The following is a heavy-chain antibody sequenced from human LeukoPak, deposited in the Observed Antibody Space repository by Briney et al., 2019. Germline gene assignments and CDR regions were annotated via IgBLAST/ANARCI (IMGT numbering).Heavy chain of an antibody. Sequence: PGGSLRLSCAASGFTFSSYEMNWVRQAPGKGLEWVLYISSSGSTIYYADSVKGRFTISRDNAKNSLYLQMNSLRAEDTAVYYCARDHGGSTDVWGQGTTVTVSS. CDR2: ISSSGSTI. J-gene: IGHJ6*02. V-gene: IGHV3-48*03. CDR1: GFTFSSYE. D-gene: IGHD2-15*01. CDR3: ARDHGGSTDV.